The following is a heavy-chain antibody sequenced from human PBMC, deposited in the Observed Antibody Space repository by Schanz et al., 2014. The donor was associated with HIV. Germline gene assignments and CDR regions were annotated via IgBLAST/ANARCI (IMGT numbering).Heavy chain of an antibody. CDR2: ISGSGGST. CDR3: AKTTWGRRVDAFDI. J-gene: IGHJ3*02. D-gene: IGHD3-16*01. V-gene: IGHV3-23*04. CDR1: GLSFNDAW. Sequence: VQLVESGGGLVKPGGSLRLSCAASGLSFNDAWMTWVRQAPGKGLEWVSGISGSGGSTYYADSVKGRFTISRDNSRNTLFLQMNSLRAADTAIYYCAKTTWGRRVDAFDIWGQGTMVTVSS.